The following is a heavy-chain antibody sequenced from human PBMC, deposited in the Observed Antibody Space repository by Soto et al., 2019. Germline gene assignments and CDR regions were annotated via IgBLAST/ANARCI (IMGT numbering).Heavy chain of an antibody. CDR1: GGSISSDDW. CDR3: ATRIAASPY. V-gene: IGHV4-4*02. D-gene: IGHD6-13*01. Sequence: SETLSLTCAVSGGSISSDDWWSWVRQPPGKGLEWIGEIYHSGSTNYNSSLKSRVTISADKSKNQFSLKLSSVTAADTAVYYCATRIAASPYWGQGTLVTVSS. CDR2: IYHSGST. J-gene: IGHJ4*02.